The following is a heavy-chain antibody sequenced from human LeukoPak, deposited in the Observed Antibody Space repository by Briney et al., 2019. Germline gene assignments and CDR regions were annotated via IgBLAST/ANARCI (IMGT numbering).Heavy chain of an antibody. CDR2: IYPGDSDT. D-gene: IGHD1-26*01. CDR1: GYSFTSYW. V-gene: IGHV5-51*01. J-gene: IGHJ4*02. Sequence: GESLKISCQGSGYSFTSYWIGWVRQMPGKGLEWMGSIYPGDSDTRYSPSFQGQVTISADKSISTAYLQWSSLKASDTAMYYCARRRSGSYGPVYYFDYWGQGTLVTVSS. CDR3: ARRRSGSYGPVYYFDY.